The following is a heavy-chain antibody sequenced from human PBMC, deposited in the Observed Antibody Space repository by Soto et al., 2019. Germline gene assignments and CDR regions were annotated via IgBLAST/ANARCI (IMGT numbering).Heavy chain of an antibody. J-gene: IGHJ6*02. CDR3: ARVKLGGSGSTPGSYYYYYGMDV. D-gene: IGHD3-10*01. Sequence: ASVKVSCQASGYTFTSYGISWVRQAPGQGLEWMGWISAYNGNTNYAQKLQGRVTMTTDTSTSTAYMELGSLRSDDTAVYYCARVKLGGSGSTPGSYYYYYGMDVWGQGTTVTAP. V-gene: IGHV1-18*01. CDR1: GYTFTSYG. CDR2: ISAYNGNT.